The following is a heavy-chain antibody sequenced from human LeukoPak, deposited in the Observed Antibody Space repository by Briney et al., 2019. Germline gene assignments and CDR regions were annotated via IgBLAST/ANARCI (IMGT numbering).Heavy chain of an antibody. CDR2: LWYDGSNK. V-gene: IGHV3-33*01. D-gene: IGHD5-18*01. CDR3: ARDYSYGHDGGMDV. J-gene: IGHJ6*02. CDR1: GFTFSNYG. Sequence: GGSLRLSCAASGFTFSNYGMHWVRQAPGKGLEWVAVLWYDGSNKYYADSVKGRFTISRDNSKNTLYLQMNCLRADDTAVYYCARDYSYGHDGGMDVWGQGTTVTVSS.